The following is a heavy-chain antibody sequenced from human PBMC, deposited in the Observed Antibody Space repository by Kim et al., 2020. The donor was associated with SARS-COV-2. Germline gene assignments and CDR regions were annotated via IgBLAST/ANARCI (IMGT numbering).Heavy chain of an antibody. CDR3: ASTVDTAMAGGY. D-gene: IGHD5-18*01. Sequence: GGSLRLSCADSGFTFSSYGMHWVHQAPGKGLEWVAVISYDGSNKYYADSVKGRFTISRDNSKNTLYLQMNSLRAEDTAVYYCASTVDTAMAGGYWGQGTLVTVSS. V-gene: IGHV3-30*03. CDR1: GFTFSSYG. CDR2: ISYDGSNK. J-gene: IGHJ4*02.